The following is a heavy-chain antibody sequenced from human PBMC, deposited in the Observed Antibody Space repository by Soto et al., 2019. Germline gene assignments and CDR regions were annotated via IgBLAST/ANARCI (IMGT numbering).Heavy chain of an antibody. CDR3: TRAAWFPYLSFY. V-gene: IGHV3-48*03. D-gene: IGHD3-10*01. Sequence: GGSLRLSCAASGFTFSRFELHWVRQAPGKGLEWISYVSSSGSTAYYASSVEGRFTISRDNANNSVYLQMDSLRAEDTALYYCTRAAWFPYLSFYWGQGALVTVSS. CDR1: GFTFSRFE. CDR2: VSSSGSTA. J-gene: IGHJ4*02.